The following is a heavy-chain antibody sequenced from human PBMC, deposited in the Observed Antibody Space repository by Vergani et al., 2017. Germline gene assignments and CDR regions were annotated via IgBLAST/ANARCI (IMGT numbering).Heavy chain of an antibody. Sequence: VQLVESGGGLVKPGGSLRLSCAASGFTFSSYSMNWVRQAPGKGLEWIGSIYYSGSTYYNPSLKSRVTISVDTSKNQFSLKLSSVTAADTAVYYCASGTRETFVPTPSHMDVWGKGP. CDR2: IYYSGST. CDR1: GFTFSSYS. D-gene: IGHD1-26*01. J-gene: IGHJ6*03. V-gene: IGHV4-38-2*01. CDR3: ASGTRETFVPTPSHMDV.